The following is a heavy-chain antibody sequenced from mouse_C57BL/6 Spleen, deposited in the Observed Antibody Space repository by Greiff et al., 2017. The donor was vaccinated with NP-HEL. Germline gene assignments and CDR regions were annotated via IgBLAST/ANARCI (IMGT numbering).Heavy chain of an antibody. CDR2: IYPRDGST. Sequence: QVQLHQSGPELVKPGASVKLSCKASGYTFTSYDINWVKQRPGQGLEWIGWIYPRDGSTKYNEKFKGKATLTVDTSSSTAYMELHSLTSEDSAVYFCARDLDSITTVVATDYWGQGTTLTVSS. V-gene: IGHV1-85*01. CDR1: GYTFTSYD. J-gene: IGHJ2*01. D-gene: IGHD1-1*01. CDR3: ARDLDSITTVVATDY.